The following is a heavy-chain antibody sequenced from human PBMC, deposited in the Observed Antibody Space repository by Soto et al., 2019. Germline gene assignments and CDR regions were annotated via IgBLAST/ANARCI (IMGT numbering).Heavy chain of an antibody. J-gene: IGHJ5*02. CDR2: IYYSGST. D-gene: IGHD6-6*01. CDR1: GGSISSGGYY. V-gene: IGHV4-31*03. Sequence: SSETLSLTCTVSGGSISSGGYYWSWIRQHPGKGLEWIGYIYYSGSTYYNPSLHSRVSIAVDTTENQFSLKLTSVTAADTSVYYCAGGSFASSSSCFDPWGRGTLVTVSS. CDR3: AGGSFASSSSCFDP.